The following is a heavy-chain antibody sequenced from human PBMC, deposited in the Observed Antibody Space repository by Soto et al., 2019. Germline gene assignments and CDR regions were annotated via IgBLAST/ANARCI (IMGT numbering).Heavy chain of an antibody. V-gene: IGHV1-3*01. J-gene: IGHJ4*02. D-gene: IGHD1-26*01. CDR2: IDVGSGNT. CDR3: AAALAPRSTTLDY. CDR1: GYTFTSYA. Sequence: ASVKVSCTASGYTFTSYARHWVRQAPGQSLEWMGWIDVGSGNTNYAQKFQGRVTITRDTSTSTAYMELSSLRSEDTAVYYCAAALAPRSTTLDYWGQGTLVTVSS.